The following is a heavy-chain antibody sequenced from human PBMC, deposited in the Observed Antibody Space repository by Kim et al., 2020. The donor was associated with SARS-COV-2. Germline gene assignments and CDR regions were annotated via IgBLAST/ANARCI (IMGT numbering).Heavy chain of an antibody. D-gene: IGHD4-4*01. J-gene: IGHJ4*02. V-gene: IGHV3-48*03. Sequence: HADSLRGRFTNSRDNDKNSLYLQMNSLRAEDTAVYYCARGPNYSPFDYWGQGTLVTVSS. CDR3: ARGPNYSPFDY.